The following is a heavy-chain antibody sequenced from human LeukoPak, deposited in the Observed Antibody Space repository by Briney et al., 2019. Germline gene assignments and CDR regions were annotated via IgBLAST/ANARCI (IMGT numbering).Heavy chain of an antibody. V-gene: IGHV4-59*12. CDR3: ARGRGIAAAGTESGFDY. D-gene: IGHD6-13*01. Sequence: PSETLSLTCTVSGGSISSYYWSWIRQPPGKGLEWIGYIYYSGSTNYNPSLKSRVTISVDTSKNQFSLKLSSVTAADTAVYYCARGRGIAAAGTESGFDYWGQGTLVTVSS. CDR2: IYYSGST. CDR1: GGSISSYY. J-gene: IGHJ4*02.